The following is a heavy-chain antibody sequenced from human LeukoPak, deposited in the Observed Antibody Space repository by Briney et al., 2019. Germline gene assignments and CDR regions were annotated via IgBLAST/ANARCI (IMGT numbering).Heavy chain of an antibody. CDR1: GGSISSSSYS. CDR2: IYYSGST. J-gene: IGHJ6*03. V-gene: IGHV4-39*07. Sequence: SETLSLTCTVSGGSISSSSYSWGWIRQPPGKGLEWIGSIYYSGSTYYNPSLKSRVTISVDTSKNQFSLKLSSVTAADTAVYYCARDCMGPFYYMDVWGKGTTVTVSS. D-gene: IGHD2-8*01. CDR3: ARDCMGPFYYMDV.